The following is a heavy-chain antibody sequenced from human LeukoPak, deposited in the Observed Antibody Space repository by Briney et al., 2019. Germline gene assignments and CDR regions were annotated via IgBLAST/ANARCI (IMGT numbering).Heavy chain of an antibody. CDR2: IIQIFGTA. CDR1: GGTFSIYA. CDR3: TRGAAYYDTLAGFGWFDG. V-gene: IGHV1-69*05. Sequence: SVKVSCKAAGGTFSIYAISWGRQAPRQGLEGRGGIIQIFGTANYATKFQGRVTTTTPESTRTAYMELSSLRCEATAVYYGTRGAAYYDTLAGFGWFDGSGQGPPVT. D-gene: IGHD3-9*01. J-gene: IGHJ5*02.